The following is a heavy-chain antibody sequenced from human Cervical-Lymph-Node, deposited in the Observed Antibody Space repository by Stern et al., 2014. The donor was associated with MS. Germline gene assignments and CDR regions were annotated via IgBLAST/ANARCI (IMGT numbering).Heavy chain of an antibody. CDR2: MNPNSGNT. V-gene: IGHV1-8*01. CDR3: ARDCKLRRFGSRGWFDP. CDR1: GYTFTSYD. Sequence: QVQLGQSGAEVKKPGASVKGSCKASGYTFTSYDINWVRQATGQGLEWMGWMNPNSGNTGYAQKFQGRVTMTRNTSISTAYMELSSLRSEDTAVYYCARDCKLRRFGSRGWFDPWGQGTLVTVSS. D-gene: IGHD3-10*01. J-gene: IGHJ5*02.